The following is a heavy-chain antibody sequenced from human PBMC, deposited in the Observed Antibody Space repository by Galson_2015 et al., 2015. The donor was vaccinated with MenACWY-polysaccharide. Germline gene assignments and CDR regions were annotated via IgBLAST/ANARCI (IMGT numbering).Heavy chain of an antibody. CDR1: GFTFSSYA. D-gene: IGHD3-10*01. J-gene: IGHJ6*02. V-gene: IGHV3-23*01. Sequence: SLRLSCAASGFTFSSYAMSWLRQAPGKGLEWVSGISGSGGYTYYPDSVKGRFTISRDNSKNTLYLQMNSLRAEDTAVYYCAKDLGHYGSGSYSYYYGMDVWGRGTPVTVAS. CDR2: ISGSGGYT. CDR3: AKDLGHYGSGSYSYYYGMDV.